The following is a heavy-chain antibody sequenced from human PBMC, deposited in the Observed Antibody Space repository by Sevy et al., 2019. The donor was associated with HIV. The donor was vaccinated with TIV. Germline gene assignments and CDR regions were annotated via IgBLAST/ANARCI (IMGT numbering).Heavy chain of an antibody. CDR1: GFTFTSYA. Sequence: GGSLRLSCAASGFTFTSYAMSWVRQTPGKGLEWVSGLSGGGGSPFYAHSVKGRFTISRDNSKNTLYLQMNSLRAEDTALYYCAKDRIWELGDAFDIWGQGTIVTVSS. J-gene: IGHJ3*02. CDR2: LSGGGGSP. CDR3: AKDRIWELGDAFDI. V-gene: IGHV3-23*01. D-gene: IGHD1-26*01.